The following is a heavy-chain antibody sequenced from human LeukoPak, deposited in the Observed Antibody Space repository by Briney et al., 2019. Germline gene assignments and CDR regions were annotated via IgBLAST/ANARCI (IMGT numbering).Heavy chain of an antibody. J-gene: IGHJ4*02. V-gene: IGHV4-34*01. D-gene: IGHD3/OR15-3a*01. CDR3: ARVWSGTWKMGYFDY. CDR2: INHSGST. CDR1: GGSFCGYY. Sequence: SETLSLTCSVYGGSFCGYYWRWIRQPPGKGLEWIGEINHSGSTNYNPSLKSRVTISVDTSKNQFSLKLSSVTAADTAVYYCARVWSGTWKMGYFDYWGQGTLVTVSS.